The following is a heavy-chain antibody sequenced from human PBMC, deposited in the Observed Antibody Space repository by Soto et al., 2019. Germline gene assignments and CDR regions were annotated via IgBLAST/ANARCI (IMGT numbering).Heavy chain of an antibody. CDR3: ARGRYGDY. CDR1: GYAFTTYG. CDR2: ISAHNGNT. D-gene: IGHD1-1*01. V-gene: IGHV1-18*01. J-gene: IGHJ4*02. Sequence: QVHLVQSGAEVKKPGASVKVSCKGSGYAFTTYGITWVRQAPGQGLEWMGWISAHNGNTNYAQKLQGRVTVTRDTSTSTAYMELRSQRSDDTAVYSCARGRYGDYWGQGALVTVS.